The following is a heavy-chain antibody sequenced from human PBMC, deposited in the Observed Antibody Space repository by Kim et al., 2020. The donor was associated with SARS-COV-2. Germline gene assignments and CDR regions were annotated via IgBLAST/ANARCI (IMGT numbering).Heavy chain of an antibody. D-gene: IGHD5-12*01. V-gene: IGHV4-59*01. J-gene: IGHJ6*02. Sequence: SRVTISVDTSKNQFSLKLSSVTAADTAVYYCARVPKGVATIMDYYYGMDVWGQGTTVTVSS. CDR3: ARVPKGVATIMDYYYGMDV.